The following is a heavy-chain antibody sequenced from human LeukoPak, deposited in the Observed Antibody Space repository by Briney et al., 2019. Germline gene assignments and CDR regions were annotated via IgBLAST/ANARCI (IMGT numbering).Heavy chain of an antibody. CDR3: ARAGYCSSTSCYEDY. V-gene: IGHV1-69*01. J-gene: IGHJ4*02. CDR2: IIPIFGTA. D-gene: IGHD2-2*01. CDR1: GGTFSSYA. Sequence: ASVKVSCKASGGTFSSYAISWVRQAPGQGLEWMGGIIPIFGTANYAQKFQGRVTITADESTSTAYMELSSLRSEDTAVYYCARAGYCSSTSCYEDYWGQGTLVTVS.